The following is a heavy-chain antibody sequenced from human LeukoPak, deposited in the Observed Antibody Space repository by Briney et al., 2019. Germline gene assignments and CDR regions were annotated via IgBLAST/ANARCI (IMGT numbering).Heavy chain of an antibody. CDR1: GYTLTELS. CDR3: AREHCSSTSCYTHAYNWFDP. Sequence: ASVKVSCRVSGYTLTELSMHWVRQAPGKGHEWMGGFDPEDGETIYAQKFQGRVTMTEDTSTDTAYMELSSLRSEDTAVYYCAREHCSSTSCYTHAYNWFDPWGQGTLVTVSS. J-gene: IGHJ5*02. D-gene: IGHD2-2*02. CDR2: FDPEDGET. V-gene: IGHV1-24*01.